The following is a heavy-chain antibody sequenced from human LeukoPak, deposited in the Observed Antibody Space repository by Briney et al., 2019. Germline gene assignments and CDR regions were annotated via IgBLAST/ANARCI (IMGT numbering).Heavy chain of an antibody. CDR1: GYTFTSYD. D-gene: IGHD6-19*01. Sequence: ASVKVSCKASGYTFTSYDINWVRQATGQGLEWMGWMNPNSGNTGYAQKFQGRVTMTRNTSISTAYMELSSLRSEDTAVYYCARGRGYSSGWLYYFDYWGQGTLVTVSS. CDR3: ARGRGYSSGWLYYFDY. CDR2: MNPNSGNT. J-gene: IGHJ4*02. V-gene: IGHV1-8*02.